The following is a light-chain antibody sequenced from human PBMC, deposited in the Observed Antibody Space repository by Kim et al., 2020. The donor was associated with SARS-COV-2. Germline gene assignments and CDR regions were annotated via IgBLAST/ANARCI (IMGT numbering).Light chain of an antibody. CDR2: GNT. CDR1: SSNIGANFD. J-gene: IGLJ1*01. CDR3: QSYDNSLNSYV. V-gene: IGLV1-40*01. Sequence: RVTFSCTGSSSNIGANFDVHWDQHLPGTAPKLLIYGNTNRPSGVPDRFSGSKSGTSASLAIIGLQAEDEADYYCQSYDNSLNSYVFGTGTKVTVL.